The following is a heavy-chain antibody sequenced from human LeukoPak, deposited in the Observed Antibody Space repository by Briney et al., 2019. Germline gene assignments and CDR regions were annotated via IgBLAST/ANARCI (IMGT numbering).Heavy chain of an antibody. CDR1: GFTFSSYA. Sequence: PGGSLRLSCAASGFTFSSYAMHWVRQAPGKGLEWVAVISYDGSNKYYADSVKGRFTTSRDNSKNTLYLQMDSLRAEDTAVYYCASEGDMRFLSAFDYWGQGTLVTVSS. J-gene: IGHJ4*02. D-gene: IGHD3-3*01. V-gene: IGHV3-30-3*01. CDR3: ASEGDMRFLSAFDY. CDR2: ISYDGSNK.